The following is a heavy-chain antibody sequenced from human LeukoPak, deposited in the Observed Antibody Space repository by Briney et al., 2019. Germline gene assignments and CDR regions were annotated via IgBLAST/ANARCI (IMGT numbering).Heavy chain of an antibody. V-gene: IGHV4-59*01. CDR1: GGPLSAYY. CDR2: IYDTGNT. Sequence: SETLSLTCTVSGGPLSAYYWTWIRQPPGKGLEWIGYIYDTGNTNYNPSLKSRVTMSVDTSKNQFSLKLTSVTAADTAVYYCASGETGSTLGGYWGEGTLVTVSS. J-gene: IGHJ4*02. CDR3: ASGETGSTLGGY. D-gene: IGHD1-1*01.